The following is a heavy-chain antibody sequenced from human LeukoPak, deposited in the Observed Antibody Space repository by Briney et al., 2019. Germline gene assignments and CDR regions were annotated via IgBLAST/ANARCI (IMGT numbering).Heavy chain of an antibody. CDR3: ARGGNAFDI. V-gene: IGHV4-31*03. D-gene: IGHD1-26*01. CDR2: IYYSGST. Sequence: SETLSLTCTVFGDSISSGGYHWNWIRQHPGKGLEWIGYIYYSGSTYYNPSLKSRVTISVDTSKNQFSLKLSSVTAADTAVYYCARGGNAFDIWGQGTMVTVSS. CDR1: GDSISSGGYH. J-gene: IGHJ3*02.